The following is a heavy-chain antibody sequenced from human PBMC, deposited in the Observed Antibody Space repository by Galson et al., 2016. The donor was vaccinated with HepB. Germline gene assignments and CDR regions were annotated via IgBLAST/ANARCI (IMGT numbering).Heavy chain of an antibody. CDR2: IWYDGSNE. CDR3: VREYVYSGDGNTDAFDI. Sequence: SLRLSCAASGFTFSTFGMHWVRQAPGKGLEWVAIIWYDGSNENYADYVSGRFTISRDNSRSTRYLQMNSLRAEDTAVYYCVREYVYSGDGNTDAFDIWGQGTMVTVSS. V-gene: IGHV3-33*01. J-gene: IGHJ3*02. D-gene: IGHD1-26*01. CDR1: GFTFSTFG.